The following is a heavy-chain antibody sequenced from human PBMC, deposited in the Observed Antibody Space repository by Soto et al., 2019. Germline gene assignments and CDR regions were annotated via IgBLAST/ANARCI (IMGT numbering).Heavy chain of an antibody. CDR1: GGSISSGDYY. Sequence: PSETLSLTCTVSGGSISSGDYYWSWIRQPPGKGLEWIGYIYYSGSTYYNPSLKSRATISVDTSTNQFSLNLRSVTASDTAVYYCAKGGDYYGSGNWFDPWGQGTLVTVSS. CDR2: IYYSGST. CDR3: AKGGDYYGSGNWFDP. D-gene: IGHD3-10*01. V-gene: IGHV4-30-4*01. J-gene: IGHJ5*02.